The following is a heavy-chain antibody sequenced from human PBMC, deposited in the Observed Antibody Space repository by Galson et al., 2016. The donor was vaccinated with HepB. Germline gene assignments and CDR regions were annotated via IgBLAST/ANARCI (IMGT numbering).Heavy chain of an antibody. J-gene: IGHJ4*02. Sequence: LRLSCAASGFTFSSYSMDWVRQAPGRGLEWVSYIGTSGSPIYYADSVRGRFTISRDNARNSVFLQMRSLRAEDMAIYYCVRGFLSNSFDYWGQGVLVTVAS. D-gene: IGHD2/OR15-2a*01. CDR3: VRGFLSNSFDY. CDR1: GFTFSSYS. CDR2: IGTSGSPI. V-gene: IGHV3-48*04.